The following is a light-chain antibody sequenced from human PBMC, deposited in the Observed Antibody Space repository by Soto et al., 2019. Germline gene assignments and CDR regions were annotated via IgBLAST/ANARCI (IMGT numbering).Light chain of an antibody. Sequence: DIQMTQSQSFVSAAVEDRVTLTYRASQDISNLLAWYQQKPGKAPTLLIYATSTLQRGVPSRFSGSGSGTDFTRTIGCLQPEDFATYYCQQDSSFPRTFGKGTKVEIK. CDR3: QQDSSFPRT. V-gene: IGKV1-12*01. J-gene: IGKJ1*01. CDR2: ATS. CDR1: QDISNL.